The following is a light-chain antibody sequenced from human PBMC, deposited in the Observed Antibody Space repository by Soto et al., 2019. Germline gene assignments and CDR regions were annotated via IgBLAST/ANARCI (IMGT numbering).Light chain of an antibody. CDR1: QSDSSN. V-gene: IGKV3-15*01. CDR3: QQYNNWPPLT. J-gene: IGKJ4*01. CDR2: GAS. Sequence: EIVMTQSPATLSVSPGERATLSCRASQSDSSNLAWYQQKPGQAPRLLIYGASTRATGIPARFSGSGSGTEFTLTIRSLQSEDFAVYYCQQYNNWPPLTFGGGTKVEIK.